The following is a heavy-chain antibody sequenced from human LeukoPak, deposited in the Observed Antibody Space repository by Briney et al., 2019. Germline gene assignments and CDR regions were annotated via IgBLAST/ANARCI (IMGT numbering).Heavy chain of an antibody. J-gene: IGHJ3*02. CDR2: ISYDGTYK. CDR3: ARDQGEMATIRRGSFEI. D-gene: IGHD5-24*01. V-gene: IGHV3-30*07. Sequence: GRSLTLSCTPSGFTFSSYALHWVRQAPGKGLEWVAVISYDGTYKDYADSEKGRSTISRDNSKNTVYLQMNSLRAEDTAVYYCARDQGEMATIRRGSFEIWGQGTMVTVSS. CDR1: GFTFSSYA.